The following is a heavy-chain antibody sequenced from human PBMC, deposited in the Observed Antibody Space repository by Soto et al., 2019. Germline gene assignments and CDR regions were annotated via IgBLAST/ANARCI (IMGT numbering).Heavy chain of an antibody. D-gene: IGHD3-22*01. J-gene: IGHJ3*02. CDR1: GFTFRHYR. V-gene: IGHV3-21*01. Sequence: GESLRLSCAASGFTFRHYRMHWVRQAPGKGLEWVSSVSSISSYIYYADSVKGRFTISRDNAKNSLYLKMNSLRAEDTAVYYCARGSSYDDSSGYYFAFDIWGQGTTVTVSS. CDR3: ARGSSYDDSSGYYFAFDI. CDR2: VSSISSYI.